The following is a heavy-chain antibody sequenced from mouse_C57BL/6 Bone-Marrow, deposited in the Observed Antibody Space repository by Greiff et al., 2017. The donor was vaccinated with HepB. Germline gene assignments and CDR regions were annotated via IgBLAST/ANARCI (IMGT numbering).Heavy chain of an antibody. CDR3: AKGRLRRRGRRHYYAMDY. Sequence: QVQLQQSGPGLVQPSQRLSITCTVSGFSLTSYGVHWVRQSPGKGLEWLGVIWRGGSTDYNAAFMSRLSITKDNSKSQVFFKMNSLQADDTAIYYCAKGRLRRRGRRHYYAMDYWGQGTSVTVSS. D-gene: IGHD2-2*01. CDR1: GFSLTSYG. V-gene: IGHV2-5*01. CDR2: IWRGGST. J-gene: IGHJ4*01.